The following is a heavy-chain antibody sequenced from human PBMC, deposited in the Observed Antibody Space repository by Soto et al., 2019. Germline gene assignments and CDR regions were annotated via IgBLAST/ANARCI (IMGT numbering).Heavy chain of an antibody. CDR2: IRSKTYGGTT. J-gene: IGHJ4*02. CDR1: GFTFGDYA. D-gene: IGHD4-4*01. V-gene: IGHV3-49*03. CDR3: ARSKYLDY. Sequence: GGSLRLSCTTSGFTFGDYAMSWFRQAPGKGLEWIGYIRSKTYGGTTEYAASVKGRFTISRDDSKRVAHLQMNSLESEDTAVYYCARSKYLDYWGQGTLVSVSS.